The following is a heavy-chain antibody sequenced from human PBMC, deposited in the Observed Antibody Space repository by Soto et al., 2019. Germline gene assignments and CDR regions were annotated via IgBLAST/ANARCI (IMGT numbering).Heavy chain of an antibody. D-gene: IGHD3-10*01. CDR3: ARSTPGNPFDI. J-gene: IGHJ3*02. V-gene: IGHV3-21*02. Sequence: EVQLVESGGGLVEPGGSLRLSCAASGFTFTSYTMNWVRQAPGKGLEWVSSISAGGRSIYYADSLKGRSTVSRDNAKNSLYLQMNSLRADVTAVYYCARSTPGNPFDIWGQGTMVTVSS. CDR1: GFTFTSYT. CDR2: ISAGGRSI.